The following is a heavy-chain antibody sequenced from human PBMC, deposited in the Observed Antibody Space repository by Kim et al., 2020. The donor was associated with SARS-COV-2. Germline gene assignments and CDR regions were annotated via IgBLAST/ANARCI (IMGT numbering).Heavy chain of an antibody. CDR3: EASDY. J-gene: IGHJ4*02. CDR2: ISDSGVRT. V-gene: IGHV3-23*01. Sequence: GGSLRLSYAASGFTFSRYAMSWARQAPGKGLEWVSTISDSGVRTHYADSVKGRFTISRDNSKSTLFLQMNSLRAEDTAVYYCEASDYWGQGSLVTVSS. CDR1: GFTFSRYA.